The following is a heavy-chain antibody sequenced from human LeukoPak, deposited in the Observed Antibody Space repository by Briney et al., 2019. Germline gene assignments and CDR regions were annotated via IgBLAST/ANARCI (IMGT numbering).Heavy chain of an antibody. Sequence: PGGSLRLSCAASGFTFSSYAMHWVRQAPGKGLEWAAVISHDGSNKYSADSVKGRFTISRDNSKNTLYLQMNSLRAEDTAVYYCARTPMRANGVWSYYYYYGMDVWGQGTTVTVSS. CDR3: ARTPMRANGVWSYYYYYGMDV. J-gene: IGHJ6*02. CDR2: ISHDGSNK. V-gene: IGHV3-30-3*01. CDR1: GFTFSSYA. D-gene: IGHD2-8*01.